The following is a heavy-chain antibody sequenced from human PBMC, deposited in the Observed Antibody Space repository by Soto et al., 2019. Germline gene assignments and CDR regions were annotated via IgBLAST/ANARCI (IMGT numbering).Heavy chain of an antibody. D-gene: IGHD3-10*01. CDR3: ARGRSGSYPYYYYMDV. Sequence: SETLSLTCAVYGGSFSGYYWSWIRQPPGKGLEWIGEINHSGSTNYNPSLKSRVTISVDTSKNQFSLKLSSVTAADTAVNYCARGRSGSYPYYYYMDVWGKGTTVTVSS. J-gene: IGHJ6*03. CDR1: GGSFSGYY. V-gene: IGHV4-34*01. CDR2: INHSGST.